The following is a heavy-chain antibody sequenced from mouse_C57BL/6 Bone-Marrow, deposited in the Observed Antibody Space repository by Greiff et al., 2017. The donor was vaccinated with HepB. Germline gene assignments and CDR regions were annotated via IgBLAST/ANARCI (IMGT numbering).Heavy chain of an antibody. Sequence: QVQLKESGAELVKPGASVKLSCKASGYTFTSYWMQWVKQRPGQGLEWIGEIDPSDSYTNYNQKFKGKATLTVDTSSSTAYMQLSSLTSEDSAVYYCARHYYGSSSFDYWGQGTTLTVSS. J-gene: IGHJ2*01. D-gene: IGHD1-1*01. CDR2: IDPSDSYT. V-gene: IGHV1-50*01. CDR1: GYTFTSYW. CDR3: ARHYYGSSSFDY.